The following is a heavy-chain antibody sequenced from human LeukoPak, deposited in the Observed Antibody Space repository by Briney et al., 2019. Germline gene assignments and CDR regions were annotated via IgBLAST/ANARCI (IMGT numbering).Heavy chain of an antibody. CDR1: GGSFSGYY. CDR2: INHSGST. CDR3: ARGQRWLVRGYFDY. Sequence: SETLSLTCAVYGGSFSGYYWSWIRQPPGKGLEWIGEINHSGSTNYNPSLKSRVTISVDTSKNQFSLKLSSVTAADTAVYYCARGQRWLVRGYFDYWGQGTLVTVSS. J-gene: IGHJ4*02. V-gene: IGHV4-34*01. D-gene: IGHD6-19*01.